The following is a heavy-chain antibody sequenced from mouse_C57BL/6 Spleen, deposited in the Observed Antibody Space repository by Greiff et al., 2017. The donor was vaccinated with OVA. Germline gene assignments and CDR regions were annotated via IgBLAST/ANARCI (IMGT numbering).Heavy chain of an antibody. V-gene: IGHV1-59*01. Sequence: QVQLQQPGAELVRPGTSVKLSCKASGYTFTSYWMHWVKQRPGQGLEWIGVIDPSDSYTNYNQKFKGKATLTVDTSSSTAYMQLSSLTSEDSAVYYCARLTHLDYWGQGTTLTVSS. CDR1: GYTFTSYW. CDR3: ARLTHLDY. CDR2: IDPSDSYT. J-gene: IGHJ2*01.